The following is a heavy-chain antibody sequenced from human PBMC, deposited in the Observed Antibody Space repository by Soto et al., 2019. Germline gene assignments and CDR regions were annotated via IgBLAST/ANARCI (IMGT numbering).Heavy chain of an antibody. CDR3: ARGDYADYPGDFDY. D-gene: IGHD4-17*01. Sequence: SETLSLTCTVSGGSISGFYWSWIRQPPGKGLEWIGYVYSSGSTNYNPSLTSRVTISVDTSKNQFSLKLGSVTAADTAVYYCARGDYADYPGDFDYWGQGTLVTVSS. CDR2: VYSSGST. V-gene: IGHV4-59*01. CDR1: GGSISGFY. J-gene: IGHJ4*02.